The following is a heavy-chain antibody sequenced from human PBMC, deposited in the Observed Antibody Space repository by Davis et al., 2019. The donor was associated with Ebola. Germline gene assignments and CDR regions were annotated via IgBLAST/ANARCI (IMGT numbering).Heavy chain of an antibody. CDR1: GFTFSSYA. J-gene: IGHJ4*02. Sequence: GESLKISCAASGFTFSSYAMSWVRQAPGKGLEWVSAISGSGGSTYYADSVKGRFTISRDNSKNTLYLQMNSLRAEDTAVYYCAKAEGALIAEYYFDYWGQGTLVTVSS. V-gene: IGHV3-23*01. CDR3: AKAEGALIAEYYFDY. D-gene: IGHD6-13*01. CDR2: ISGSGGST.